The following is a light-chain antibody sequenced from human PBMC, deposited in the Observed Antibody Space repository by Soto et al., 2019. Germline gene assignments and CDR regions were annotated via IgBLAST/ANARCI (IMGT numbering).Light chain of an antibody. V-gene: IGKV3-20*01. CDR3: QQYGSSPGT. CDR1: HSVSSSY. CDR2: GAS. J-gene: IGKJ1*01. Sequence: EMVLTQSPGTLSLSPGERATHSCRASHSVSSSYLAWYQQKPGQAPRLLIYGASSRATGIPDRFSGSGSGTDFTLTISRLEPEDFAVYYCQQYGSSPGTFGQGTKVEIK.